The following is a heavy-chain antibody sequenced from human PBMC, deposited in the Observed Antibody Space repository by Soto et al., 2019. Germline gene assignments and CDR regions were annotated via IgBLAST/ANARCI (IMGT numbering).Heavy chain of an antibody. J-gene: IGHJ4*03. CDR2: VSGDGYAS. Sequence: EVRLLESGGGLVQPGGSLRLSCAGSGFTFSSNAMSWVRQARGKGLEWVSSVSGDGYASDYADSVKGRFTVSRHNSKNTLYLQMNSLRAEDTAVYYCAKRHYYGSGSFALATWGQGTLVTVSS. CDR1: GFTFSSNA. CDR3: AKRHYYGSGSFALAT. V-gene: IGHV3-23*01. D-gene: IGHD3-10*01.